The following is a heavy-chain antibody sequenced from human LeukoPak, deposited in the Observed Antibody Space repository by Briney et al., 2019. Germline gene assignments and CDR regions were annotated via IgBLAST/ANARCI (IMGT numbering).Heavy chain of an antibody. V-gene: IGHV3-30-3*01. CDR2: ISYDGSNK. CDR1: GFTFGSYA. J-gene: IGHJ3*02. D-gene: IGHD3-3*02. CDR3: ARDLSRAFDI. Sequence: GGSLSLSCAASGFTFGSYAMHWVGQAPGKGLEWVAVISYDGSNKYYADSVKGRFTISRDKSKNTLYLQMNSLRAEDTAVYYCARDLSRAFDIWGQGTMVTVSS.